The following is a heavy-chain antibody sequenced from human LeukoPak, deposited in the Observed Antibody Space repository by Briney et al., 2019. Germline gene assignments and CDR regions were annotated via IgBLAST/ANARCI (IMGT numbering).Heavy chain of an antibody. V-gene: IGHV3-30*18. D-gene: IGHD6-13*01. J-gene: IGHJ6*02. Sequence: GGSLRLSCAASGFTFSSFGMHWVRHAPGKGLEWVAVVSYDGSHEYYADSVKGRFTISRDSSKNTLYLQMNSLRDVDTAMYYCTKSAVAGTHYYYGMDVWGQGTTVTVSS. CDR2: VSYDGSHE. CDR1: GFTFSSFG. CDR3: TKSAVAGTHYYYGMDV.